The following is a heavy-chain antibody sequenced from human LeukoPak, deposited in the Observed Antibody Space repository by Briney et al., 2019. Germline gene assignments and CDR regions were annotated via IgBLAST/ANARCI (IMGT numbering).Heavy chain of an antibody. CDR3: ARKLEQLISDDAFDI. J-gene: IGHJ3*02. CDR2: ICDIGST. D-gene: IGHD6-13*01. V-gene: IGHV4-59*01. CDR1: GGSISSYY. Sequence: PSETLSLTCTVSGGSISSYYWSWIRQPPGKGLEWIGYICDIGSTSYNPSLKSRVTISVDTSKNQFSLKLSSVTAADTAVYYCARKLEQLISDDAFDIWGQGTMVTVSS.